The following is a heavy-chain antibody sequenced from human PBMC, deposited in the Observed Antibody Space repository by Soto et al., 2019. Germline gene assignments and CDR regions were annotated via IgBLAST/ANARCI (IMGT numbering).Heavy chain of an antibody. Sequence: SETLSLTCTVSGGSISSGGYYWSWIRQHPGKGLEWIGYIHYTGSANYHPSLKSRVTISVDTSKNQFSLKLSSVTAADTAVYYCAIGHTMVRGVITFDYWGQRTPVTVSS. D-gene: IGHD3-10*01. V-gene: IGHV4-31*03. CDR1: GGSISSGGYY. J-gene: IGHJ4*02. CDR3: AIGHTMVRGVITFDY. CDR2: IHYTGSA.